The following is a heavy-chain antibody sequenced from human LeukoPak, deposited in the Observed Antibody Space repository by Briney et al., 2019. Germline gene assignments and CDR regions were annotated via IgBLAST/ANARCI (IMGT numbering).Heavy chain of an antibody. CDR1: CGSISSYY. D-gene: IGHD2-2*01. CDR3: ARVGCSSTSCSWFDP. CDR2: IYYSGST. J-gene: IGHJ5*02. V-gene: IGHV4-59*01. Sequence: SETLSLTCTVSCGSISSYYWSWIRQPPGKGLEWLGYIYYSGSTNYNPSPKSRVTISVDTSKNQFSLKLSSVTAADTAVYYCARVGCSSTSCSWFDPWGQGTLVTVSS.